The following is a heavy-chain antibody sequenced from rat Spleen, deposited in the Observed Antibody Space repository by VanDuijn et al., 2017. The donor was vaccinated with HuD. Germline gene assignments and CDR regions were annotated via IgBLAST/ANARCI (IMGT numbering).Heavy chain of an antibody. CDR2: IWTGGST. CDR1: GFSLTSYN. J-gene: IGHJ2*01. D-gene: IGHD4-3*01. CDR3: ARVIRELYFDY. V-gene: IGHV2-30*01. Sequence: QVQLKESGPGLVQPSQTLSLTCTVSGFSLTSYNVHWVRQPTGKGLEWMGIIWTGGSTDYNSALKSRLSISRDTSKSQVFLKMNSLRTEDIATYYCARVIRELYFDYWGQGVMVTVSS.